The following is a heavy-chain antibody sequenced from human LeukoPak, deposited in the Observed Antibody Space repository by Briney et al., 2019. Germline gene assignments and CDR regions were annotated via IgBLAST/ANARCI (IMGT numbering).Heavy chain of an antibody. Sequence: GGSLRLSCTASGFTVSSSYVTWVRQATGKGLEWVSIFYGGGDTFYADSVKGRFTISRHNFENTLYLQMNNLRAADTAVYYCARVGVGTVAGNYFDDWGQGTLVTVSS. CDR2: FYGGGDT. CDR3: ARVGVGTVAGNYFDD. D-gene: IGHD6-19*01. CDR1: GFTVSSSY. J-gene: IGHJ4*02. V-gene: IGHV3-53*04.